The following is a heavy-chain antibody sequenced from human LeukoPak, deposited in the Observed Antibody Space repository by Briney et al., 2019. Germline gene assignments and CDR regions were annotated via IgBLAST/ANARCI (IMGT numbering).Heavy chain of an antibody. V-gene: IGHV3-21*01. CDR2: INSISSYI. CDR1: GFTFSSYT. J-gene: IGHJ4*02. Sequence: PGGSLTLSCAASGFTFSSYTMNWVRQAPGQGLEWVSSINSISSYIYYADSLKGRFTISRDNAKNSLYLQMNSLRAEDTAIYYCARPLYGSGGWYFDYWGQGTLVTVSS. CDR3: ARPLYGSGGWYFDY. D-gene: IGHD3-10*01.